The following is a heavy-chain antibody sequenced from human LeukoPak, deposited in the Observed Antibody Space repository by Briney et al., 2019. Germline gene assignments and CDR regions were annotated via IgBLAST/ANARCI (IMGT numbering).Heavy chain of an antibody. Sequence: GGSLRLSCAASGFTFSNHYMEWVRQPPGKGLEWVGRSRNKAKGYSTEYAASVKGRFTISRDDSKNSLYLQMNTLKTEDTAVYYCARLRLGEANFDYWGEGTLVTVSS. D-gene: IGHD3-16*01. J-gene: IGHJ4*02. CDR1: GFTFSNHY. CDR2: SRNKAKGYST. V-gene: IGHV3-72*01. CDR3: ARLRLGEANFDY.